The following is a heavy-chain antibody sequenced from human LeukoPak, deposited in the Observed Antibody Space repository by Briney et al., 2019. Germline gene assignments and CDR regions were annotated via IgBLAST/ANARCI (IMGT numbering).Heavy chain of an antibody. Sequence: SETLSLTCTVSGASISSYYWTWIRQPPGKGLEWIGEINHSGSTNYNPSLKSRVTISVDTSKNQFSLKLSSVTAADTAVYYCARALGYCSSTSCYVKALNYWGQGTLVTVSS. D-gene: IGHD2-2*01. V-gene: IGHV4-34*01. J-gene: IGHJ4*02. CDR1: GASISSYY. CDR3: ARALGYCSSTSCYVKALNY. CDR2: INHSGST.